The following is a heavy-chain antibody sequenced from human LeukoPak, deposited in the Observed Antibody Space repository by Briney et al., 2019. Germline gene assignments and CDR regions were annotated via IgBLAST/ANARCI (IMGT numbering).Heavy chain of an antibody. CDR3: ARNYCSSTSCHPYNSFDY. Sequence: SETLSLTCTVSGDSISSSGYYWGWIRQSPGKGLEWIGTINYSGNTYYNPSLKSRVTISVDTSKNQFSLKLSSVTAADTAVYYCARNYCSSTSCHPYNSFDYWGQGTLVTVSS. J-gene: IGHJ4*02. V-gene: IGHV4-39*07. CDR2: INYSGNT. D-gene: IGHD2-2*01. CDR1: GDSISSSGYY.